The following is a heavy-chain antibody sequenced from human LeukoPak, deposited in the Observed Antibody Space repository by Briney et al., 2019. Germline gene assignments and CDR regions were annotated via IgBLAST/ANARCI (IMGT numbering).Heavy chain of an antibody. D-gene: IGHD1-26*01. CDR1: GGSISGWY. CDR3: ARQWEQHYGMDV. CDR2: IYYSGST. Sequence: SETLSLTCTVSGGSISGWYWSWIRQPPGKGLEWIGYIYYSGSTNYNPSLKSRVTISVDTSKNQFSLKLSSVTAADTAVYYCARQWEQHYGMDVWGQGTTVTVSS. J-gene: IGHJ6*02. V-gene: IGHV4-59*08.